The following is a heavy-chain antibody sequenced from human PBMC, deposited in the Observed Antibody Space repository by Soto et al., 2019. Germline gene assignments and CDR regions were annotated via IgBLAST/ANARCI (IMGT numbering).Heavy chain of an antibody. D-gene: IGHD3-10*01. V-gene: IGHV3-21*01. J-gene: IGHJ4*02. CDR2: VSRSSSYI. CDR3: ARCMGFDGSGYAFFDS. CDR1: GFTFSGHT. Sequence: EVQLVESGGGLVKPGGSLRLSCAASGFTFSGHTINWVRQAPGKGLEWVSSVSRSSSYIYYADSVKGRFTVSRDNAGKSLYLQMNSLRAEDTAIYYCARCMGFDGSGYAFFDSWGQGTLVTVSS.